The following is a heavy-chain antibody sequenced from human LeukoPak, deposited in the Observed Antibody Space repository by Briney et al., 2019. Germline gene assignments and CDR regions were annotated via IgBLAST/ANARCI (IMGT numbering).Heavy chain of an antibody. CDR3: AKPTLYGSSWYFFDY. D-gene: IGHD6-13*01. CDR2: ISFDGSNK. CDR1: GFTFSSYD. J-gene: IGHJ4*02. Sequence: GGSLRLSCAASGFTFSSYDMHWVRQAPGKGLEWVAVISFDGSNKCYADSVKGRFTISRDNSKNTLYLQMNSLRAEDTAVYCCAKPTLYGSSWYFFDYWGQGTLVTVSS. V-gene: IGHV3-30*18.